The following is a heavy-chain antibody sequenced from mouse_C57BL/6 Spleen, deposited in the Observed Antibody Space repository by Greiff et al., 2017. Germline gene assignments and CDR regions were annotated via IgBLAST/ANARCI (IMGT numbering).Heavy chain of an antibody. CDR1: GFTFSSYA. J-gene: IGHJ4*01. V-gene: IGHV5-4*01. CDR2: ISDGGSYT. D-gene: IGHD1-1*01. CDR3: ARDRTPNLLEAMDY. Sequence: EVMLVESGGGLVKPGGSLKLSCAASGFTFSSYAMSWVRQTPEKRLEWVATISDGGSYTYYPDNVKGRFTISRDNAKNNLYLQMRHLKSEDTAMYYCARDRTPNLLEAMDYWGQGTSVTVSS.